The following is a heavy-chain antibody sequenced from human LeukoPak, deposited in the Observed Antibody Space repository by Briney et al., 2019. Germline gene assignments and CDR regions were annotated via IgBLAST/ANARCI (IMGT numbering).Heavy chain of an antibody. D-gene: IGHD6-19*01. CDR1: GYTLTELS. J-gene: IGHJ4*02. CDR3: ATGLVGIDY. CDR2: FDPEDGET. V-gene: IGHV1-24*01. Sequence: ASVTVSCMVSGYTLTELSMHWVRQAPGKGREWMGGFDPEDGETIYAQKLQRRVTMTEDTSTDTAYMELSRLRSEGTAVYYCATGLVGIDYWGQGTLVTVSS.